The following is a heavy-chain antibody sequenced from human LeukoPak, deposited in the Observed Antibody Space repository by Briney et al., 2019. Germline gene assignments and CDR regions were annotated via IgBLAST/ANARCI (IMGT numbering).Heavy chain of an antibody. CDR1: GFTFSSYG. Sequence: GGSLRLPCAASGFTFSSYGMHWVRQAPGKGLEWVAFIRYDGSNKYYADSVKGRFTISRDNSKNTLYLQMNSLRAEDTAVYYCAAAAGKVYYYGMDVWGQGTTVTVSS. D-gene: IGHD6-13*01. J-gene: IGHJ6*02. CDR3: AAAAGKVYYYGMDV. CDR2: IRYDGSNK. V-gene: IGHV3-30*02.